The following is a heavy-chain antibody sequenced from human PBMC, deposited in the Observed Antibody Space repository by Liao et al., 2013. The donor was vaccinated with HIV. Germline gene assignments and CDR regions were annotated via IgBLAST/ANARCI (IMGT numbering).Heavy chain of an antibody. CDR1: GGSISSYY. D-gene: IGHD6-19*01. CDR2: IYYSGST. J-gene: IGHJ4*02. Sequence: QVQLQESGPGLVKPSETLSLTCTVSGGSISSYYWSWIRQPPGKGLEWIGYIYYSGSTNYNPSLKSRVTISVDTSKNQFSLKLSSVTAADTAVYYCARGAWDSGWSLDYWGQGTLVTVSS. CDR3: ARGAWDSGWSLDY. V-gene: IGHV4-59*12.